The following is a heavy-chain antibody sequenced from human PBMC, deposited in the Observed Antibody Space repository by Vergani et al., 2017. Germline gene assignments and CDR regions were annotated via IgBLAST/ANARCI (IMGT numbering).Heavy chain of an antibody. CDR3: AREGYCTNGVCFTLFDV. Sequence: QAQLQQWGAGLLKPSETLSLTFAIYGESFNDYWWTWIRHPPGKGLEWIGEIRHDGITHYSPSLKSRVTISIDTSTHQFSLNLRSVTAADTAVYYCAREGYCTNGVCFTLFDVWGQGALVTVSS. D-gene: IGHD2-8*01. CDR2: IRHDGIT. J-gene: IGHJ4*02. CDR1: GESFNDYW. V-gene: IGHV4-34*01.